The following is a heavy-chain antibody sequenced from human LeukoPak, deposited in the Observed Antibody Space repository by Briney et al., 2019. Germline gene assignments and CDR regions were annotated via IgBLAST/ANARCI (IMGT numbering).Heavy chain of an antibody. J-gene: IGHJ3*02. Sequence: SETLSLTCAVSGASITSFYWSWARQSAGKGLEWIGRLYTTGTTNYNPSLKSRVTMSGDSSKNQLSLTSTSVTTADTAVYYCVRDGANWEEPNDAFDTWGQGTLLTVSS. CDR1: GASITSFY. CDR3: VRDGANWEEPNDAFDT. CDR2: LYTTGTT. V-gene: IGHV4-4*07. D-gene: IGHD1-26*01.